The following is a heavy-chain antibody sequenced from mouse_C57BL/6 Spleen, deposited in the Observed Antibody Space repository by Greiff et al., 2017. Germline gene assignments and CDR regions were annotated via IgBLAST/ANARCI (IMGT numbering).Heavy chain of an antibody. J-gene: IGHJ2*01. CDR1: GYAFTNYL. CDR3: AREGLRRDFDY. CDR2: INPGSGGT. Sequence: FQLQQSVAELVRPGTSVKVSCTASGYAFTNYLIAWVKQRPGQGLEWIGVINPGSGGTNYNEKFKGKATLTADKSSSTAYMQLSSLTSEDSAVYFCAREGLRRDFDYWGQGTTLTVSS. D-gene: IGHD2-4*01. V-gene: IGHV1-54*01.